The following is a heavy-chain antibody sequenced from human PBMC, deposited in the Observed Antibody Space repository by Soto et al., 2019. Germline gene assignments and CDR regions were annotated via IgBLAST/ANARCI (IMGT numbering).Heavy chain of an antibody. V-gene: IGHV4-34*01. D-gene: IGHD6-13*01. J-gene: IGHJ4*02. CDR2: INHSGST. Sequence: QVQLQQWGAGLLKPSETLSLTCAVYGGSFSGYYWSWIRQPPGKGLAWIGEINHSGSTNYNPSLKSRVTISVDTSKNQFPLKLSSVTAADTAVYYCARSSRVDYWGQGTLVTVSS. CDR1: GGSFSGYY. CDR3: ARSSRVDY.